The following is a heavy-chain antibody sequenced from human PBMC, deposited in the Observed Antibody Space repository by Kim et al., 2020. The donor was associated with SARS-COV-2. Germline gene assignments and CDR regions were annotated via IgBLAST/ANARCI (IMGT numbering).Heavy chain of an antibody. CDR1: GYTFTSYY. CDR2: INPSGGST. D-gene: IGHD3-10*01. J-gene: IGHJ4*02. Sequence: ASVKVSCKASGYTFTSYYMHWVRQAPGQGLEWMGIINPSGGSTSYAQKFQGRVTMTRDTSTSTVYMELSSLRSEDTAVYYCARDLTHSGSTNVADYWGQGTLVTVSS. CDR3: ARDLTHSGSTNVADY. V-gene: IGHV1-46*01.